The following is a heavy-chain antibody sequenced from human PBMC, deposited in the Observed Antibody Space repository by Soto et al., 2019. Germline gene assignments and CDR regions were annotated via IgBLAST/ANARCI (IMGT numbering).Heavy chain of an antibody. D-gene: IGHD3-3*01. Sequence: ASVKVSCKASGYTFTSYDINWVRQATGQGLEWMGWMNPNSGNTGYAQKFQGRVTMTRNTSISTAYMELSSLRSEDTAVYYCARTVDYDFWSAYYYYYYMDVWGKGTTVTVSS. V-gene: IGHV1-8*01. CDR2: MNPNSGNT. CDR3: ARTVDYDFWSAYYYYYYMDV. CDR1: GYTFTSYD. J-gene: IGHJ6*03.